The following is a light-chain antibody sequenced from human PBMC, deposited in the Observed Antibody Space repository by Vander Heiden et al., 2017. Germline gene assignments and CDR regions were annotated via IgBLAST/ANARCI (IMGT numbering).Light chain of an antibody. CDR3: QQYKDWPPWT. Sequence: EIVMTQSPATLSVSPGERVTLSCRASQSVTTNLAWYQQKLGQAPRLLIYGAYTRATGIPARFSGSGSGTEFTLTISSLQSEDFAVYYCQQYKDWPPWTFGQGTKVEIK. CDR2: GAY. CDR1: QSVTTN. V-gene: IGKV3-15*01. J-gene: IGKJ1*01.